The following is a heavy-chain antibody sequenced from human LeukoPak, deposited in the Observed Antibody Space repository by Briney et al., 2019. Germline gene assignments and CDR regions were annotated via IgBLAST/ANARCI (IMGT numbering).Heavy chain of an antibody. J-gene: IGHJ4*02. V-gene: IGHV1-69*13. D-gene: IGHD3-22*01. CDR1: GGTFSSYA. Sequence: ASVKVSRKASGGTFSSYAISWVRQAPGQGLEWMGGIIPIFGTANYAQKFQGRVTITADESTSTAYMELSSLRSEDTAVYYCASADGLGYYDSSGYYGTYYFDYWGQGTLVTVSS. CDR2: IIPIFGTA. CDR3: ASADGLGYYDSSGYYGTYYFDY.